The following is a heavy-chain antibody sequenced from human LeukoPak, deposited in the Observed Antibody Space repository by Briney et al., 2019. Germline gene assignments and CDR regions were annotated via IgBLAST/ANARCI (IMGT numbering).Heavy chain of an antibody. J-gene: IGHJ6*02. CDR2: INPSGGST. Sequence: ASVKVSCKASGYTFTDFYMLWVRQAPGQGLEWMGIINPSGGSTSYAQKFQGRVTMTRDTSTSTVYMELSSLRSEDTAVYYCARVTTVTTSGMDVWGQGTTVTVSS. CDR1: GYTFTDFY. D-gene: IGHD4-17*01. V-gene: IGHV1-46*01. CDR3: ARVTTVTTSGMDV.